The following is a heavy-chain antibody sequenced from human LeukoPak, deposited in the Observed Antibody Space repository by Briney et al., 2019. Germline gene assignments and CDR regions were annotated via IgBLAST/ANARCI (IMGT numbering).Heavy chain of an antibody. D-gene: IGHD3-22*01. CDR3: ARGAHYYDSSGYSG. J-gene: IGHJ4*02. V-gene: IGHV3-21*01. CDR1: GFTFSSYS. CDR2: ISSSSSYV. Sequence: GGSLRLSCAASGFTFSSYSMNWVRQAPGKGLEWVSSISSSSSYVYYADSVKGRFTISRDNAKNSLYLQMNSLRAEDTAVYYCARGAHYYDSSGYSGWGQGTLVTVSS.